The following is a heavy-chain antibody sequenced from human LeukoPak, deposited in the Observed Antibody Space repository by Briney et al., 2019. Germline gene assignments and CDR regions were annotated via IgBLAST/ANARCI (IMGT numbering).Heavy chain of an antibody. D-gene: IGHD6-19*01. V-gene: IGHV3-53*01. CDR3: ARGVQWLVTATLPTQNSFDY. CDR2: IYSGGST. CDR1: GFTVSSNY. J-gene: IGHJ4*02. Sequence: PGGSLRLSCAASGFTVSSNYMSWVRQAPGKGLEWVSVIYSGGSTYYADSVKGRFTISRDNSKNTLYLQMNSLRAEDTAVYYCARGVQWLVTATLPTQNSFDYWGQGTLVTVSS.